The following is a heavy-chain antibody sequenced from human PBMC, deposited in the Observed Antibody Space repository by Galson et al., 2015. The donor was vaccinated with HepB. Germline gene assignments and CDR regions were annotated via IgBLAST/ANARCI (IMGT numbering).Heavy chain of an antibody. D-gene: IGHD1-26*01. J-gene: IGHJ5*02. CDR1: GFTFSDYC. Sequence: SLRLSCAASGFTFSDYCMSWIRQAPGKGLEWVSYISSSGSTIYYADSVKGRFTISRDNAKNSLYLQMNSLRAEDTAVYYCARDLSRLKRGGARSESSVWFDPWGQGTLVTVSS. CDR2: ISSSGSTI. CDR3: ARDLSRLKRGGARSESSVWFDP. V-gene: IGHV3-11*01.